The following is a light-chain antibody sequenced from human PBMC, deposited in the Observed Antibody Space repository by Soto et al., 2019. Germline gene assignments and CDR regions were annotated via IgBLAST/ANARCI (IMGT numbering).Light chain of an antibody. V-gene: IGKV4-1*01. CDR2: AAS. CDR3: QQSYSSPPT. CDR1: QSVLYSSNNKNY. J-gene: IGKJ1*01. Sequence: DIVMTQSPDSLAVSLGERATTNCKSSQSVLYSSNNKNYLAWYQQKPGKAPKLLIFAASSLQSGVPSRFSGSRSGPDFTLTISSLQPEDFATYYCQQSYSSPPTFGQGTKVDIK.